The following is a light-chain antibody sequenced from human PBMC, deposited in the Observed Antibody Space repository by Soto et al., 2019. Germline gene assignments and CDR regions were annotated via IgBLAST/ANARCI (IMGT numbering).Light chain of an antibody. CDR3: QQYDNLPLLT. CDR1: QDITNY. J-gene: IGKJ4*01. CDR2: DAS. V-gene: IGKV1-33*01. Sequence: DIQMTQSPSSLSASIGDRVTITCQASQDITNYLNWYQQKPGKAPKLLIHDASTLETGVPSRFSGSGSGTEFTFTISSLQPEDIATYFCQQYDNLPLLTFGGGTKVEIK.